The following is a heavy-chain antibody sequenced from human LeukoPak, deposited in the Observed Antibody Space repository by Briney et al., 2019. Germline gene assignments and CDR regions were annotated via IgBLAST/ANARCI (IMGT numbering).Heavy chain of an antibody. Sequence: GLEWMGWISAYNGNTNYAQKLQGRVTMTTDTSTSTAYMELRSLRSDDTAVYYCARDRIFDYWGQGTLVTVSS. D-gene: IGHD2-21*01. J-gene: IGHJ4*02. CDR2: ISAYNGNT. CDR3: ARDRIFDY. V-gene: IGHV1-18*01.